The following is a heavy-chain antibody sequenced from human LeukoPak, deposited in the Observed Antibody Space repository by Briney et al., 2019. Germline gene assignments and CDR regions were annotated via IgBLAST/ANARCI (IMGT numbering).Heavy chain of an antibody. Sequence: ASVKVSRKASGYTFTSYGISWVRQAPGQGLEWMGWISTYNGDTNYAQRLQGRVTMTTDTSTGTAYMELRSLRSDDTAVYYCARSGIAVTGTRYFQHWGQGTLVTVSS. CDR2: ISTYNGDT. V-gene: IGHV1-18*01. CDR1: GYTFTSYG. D-gene: IGHD6-19*01. J-gene: IGHJ1*01. CDR3: ARSGIAVTGTRYFQH.